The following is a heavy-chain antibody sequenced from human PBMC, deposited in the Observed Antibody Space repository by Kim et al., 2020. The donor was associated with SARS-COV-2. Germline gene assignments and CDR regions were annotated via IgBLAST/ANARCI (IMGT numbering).Heavy chain of an antibody. J-gene: IGHJ4*02. V-gene: IGHV3-30*01. CDR3: AREGQWLVLGAFDY. D-gene: IGHD6-19*01. Sequence: ADSVKGRFTISRDNSKNTLYLQMNSLRAEDTAVYYCAREGQWLVLGAFDYWGQGTLVTVSS.